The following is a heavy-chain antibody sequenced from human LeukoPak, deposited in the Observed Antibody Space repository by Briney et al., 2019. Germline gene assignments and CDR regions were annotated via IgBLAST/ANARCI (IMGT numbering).Heavy chain of an antibody. V-gene: IGHV4-61*02. CDR2: IYTSGST. CDR3: ARDQDETHYYDSSGYPVQFDY. CDR1: GGSISSGSYY. Sequence: SETLSLTCTVSGGSISSGSYYWSWIRQPAGKGLEWIGRIYTSGSTNYNPSLKSRVTISVDTSKNQFSLKLSSVTAADTAVYYCARDQDETHYYDSSGYPVQFDYWGQGTLVTVSS. D-gene: IGHD3-22*01. J-gene: IGHJ4*02.